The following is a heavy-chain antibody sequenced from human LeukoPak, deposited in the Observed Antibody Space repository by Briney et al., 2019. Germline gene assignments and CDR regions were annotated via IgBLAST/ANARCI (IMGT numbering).Heavy chain of an antibody. J-gene: IGHJ3*02. CDR3: ARGVYWSGYYIIGGEWAFEI. Sequence: GGSLRLSCAASGFTFSSYAMHWVRQAPGKGLEWVAVMSYDGSNKYYADSVKGRFTISRDNSKNTLYLQMNSLRAEDTAVYYCARGVYWSGYYIIGGEWAFEIWGQGTRVTVSS. V-gene: IGHV3-30-3*01. CDR1: GFTFSSYA. CDR2: MSYDGSNK. D-gene: IGHD3-3*01.